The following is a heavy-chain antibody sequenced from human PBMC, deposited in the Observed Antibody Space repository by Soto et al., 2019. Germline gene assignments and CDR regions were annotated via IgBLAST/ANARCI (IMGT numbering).Heavy chain of an antibody. CDR3: ARARIRGTVTTAWFDP. D-gene: IGHD4-4*01. J-gene: IGHJ5*02. Sequence: ASVKVSCKASGYTFTGYYMHWVRRAPGQGLEWMGWINPNSGGTNYAQKFQGRVTMTRDTSISTAYMELSRLRSDDTAVYYCARARIRGTVTTAWFDPWGQGTLVTVSS. V-gene: IGHV1-2*02. CDR2: INPNSGGT. CDR1: GYTFTGYY.